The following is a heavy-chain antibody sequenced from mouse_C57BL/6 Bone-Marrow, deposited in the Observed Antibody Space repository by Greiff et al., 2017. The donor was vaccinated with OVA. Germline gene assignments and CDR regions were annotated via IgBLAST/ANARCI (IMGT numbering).Heavy chain of an antibody. CDR3: ARGLLAY. V-gene: IGHV1-50*01. Sequence: VQLQQPGAELVKPGASVKLSCKASGYTFTSYWMQWVKQRPGQGLEWIGEIDPSDSYTNYNQKFKGKATLTVDTSSSTAYMQLSSLTSEDSAVYYCARGLLAYWGQGTLVTVSA. CDR2: IDPSDSYT. CDR1: GYTFTSYW. J-gene: IGHJ3*01.